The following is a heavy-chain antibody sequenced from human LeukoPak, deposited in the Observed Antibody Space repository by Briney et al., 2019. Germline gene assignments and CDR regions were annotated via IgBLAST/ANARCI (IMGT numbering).Heavy chain of an antibody. Sequence: ASVKVSCKASGYTFTSYYMHWVRQAPGQGLEWMGIINPSGGSTSYAQKFQGRVTMTRDTSTSTVYMELSSLRSDDTAVYYCARARYDYVWGSYRYWLGGRPVDAFDIWGQGTMVTVSS. J-gene: IGHJ3*02. CDR2: INPSGGST. CDR3: ARARYDYVWGSYRYWLGGRPVDAFDI. D-gene: IGHD3-16*02. CDR1: GYTFTSYY. V-gene: IGHV1-46*01.